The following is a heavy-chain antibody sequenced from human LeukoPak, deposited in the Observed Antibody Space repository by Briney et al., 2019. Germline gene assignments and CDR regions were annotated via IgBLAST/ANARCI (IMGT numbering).Heavy chain of an antibody. CDR2: IYYSGSA. Sequence: PSETLSLTCTVSGGSISGSSYYWGWIRQPPGKGLEWIGSIYYSGSAYYKPSLKSRVTMSVDTSKNQFSLKLSSVTAADTAVYYCARPQRYSNYALDYWGQGTLVTVSS. CDR3: ARPQRYSNYALDY. D-gene: IGHD4-11*01. V-gene: IGHV4-39*01. J-gene: IGHJ4*02. CDR1: GGSISGSSYY.